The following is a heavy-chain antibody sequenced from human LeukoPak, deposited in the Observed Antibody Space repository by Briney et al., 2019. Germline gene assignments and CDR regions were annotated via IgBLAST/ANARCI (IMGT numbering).Heavy chain of an antibody. D-gene: IGHD4-17*01. CDR3: ARSNGDYVQVAFDI. J-gene: IGHJ3*02. CDR2: ISAYNGNT. CDR1: GYTFTSYG. Sequence: AAAKVSCKASGYTFTSYGISWVRQAPGQGLEWMGWISAYNGNTNLAQKLQGRVTMTTDTSTSTAYMELRSLRSDDTAVYYCARSNGDYVQVAFDIWGQGTMVTV. V-gene: IGHV1-18*01.